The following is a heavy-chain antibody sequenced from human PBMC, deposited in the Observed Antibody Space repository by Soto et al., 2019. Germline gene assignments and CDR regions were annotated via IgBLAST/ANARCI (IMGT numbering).Heavy chain of an antibody. D-gene: IGHD1-26*01. Sequence: PGGSLRLSCAASGFTFSSYSMNWVRQAPGKGPEWVSYISSSSSTIYYADSVKGRFTISRDNAKNSLYLQMNSLRAEDTAVYYCARFAVGATFDYWGQGTLVTVSS. J-gene: IGHJ4*02. CDR1: GFTFSSYS. CDR2: ISSSSSTI. CDR3: ARFAVGATFDY. V-gene: IGHV3-48*01.